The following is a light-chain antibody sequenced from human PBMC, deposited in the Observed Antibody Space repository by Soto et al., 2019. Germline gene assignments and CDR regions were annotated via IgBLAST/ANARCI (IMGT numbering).Light chain of an antibody. CDR2: GAS. CDR1: QSVSGSH. CDR3: QQYGGSPLVT. Sequence: EIVLTQSPGTLSLSPGERATLSCRASQSVSGSHLAWYQQKPGQAPRLLICGASSRATGIPDRFSGSGSGTDFTLTISRLEPEDFAVYYCQQYGGSPLVTFGGGTKVDI. V-gene: IGKV3-20*01. J-gene: IGKJ4*01.